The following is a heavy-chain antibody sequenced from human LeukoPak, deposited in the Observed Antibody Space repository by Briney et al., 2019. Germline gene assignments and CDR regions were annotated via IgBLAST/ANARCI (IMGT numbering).Heavy chain of an antibody. J-gene: IGHJ6*02. D-gene: IGHD3-3*01. CDR1: GGSISSGPYY. CDR3: ARIAYDALDAYYYGMDV. V-gene: IGHV4-31*03. Sequence: SETLSLTCTVSGGSISSGPYYWIWIRQHPGKGLEWIGYITYSGNTYYYPALNSRVTVSLDTSKTQFSLKLSSVTAADTAVYYCARIAYDALDAYYYGMDVWGQGTTVTVSS. CDR2: ITYSGNT.